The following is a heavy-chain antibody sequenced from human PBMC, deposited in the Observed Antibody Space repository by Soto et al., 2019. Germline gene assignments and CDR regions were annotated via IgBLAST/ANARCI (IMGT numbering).Heavy chain of an antibody. J-gene: IGHJ6*02. CDR1: GGSISSGDYY. CDR2: IYYSGST. V-gene: IGHV4-30-4*01. D-gene: IGHD3-10*01. Sequence: SETLSLTCTVSGGSISSGDYYWSWIRQPPGKGLEWIGYIYYSGSTYYNPSLKSRVTISVDTSKNQFSLKLSSVTAADTAVYYCARGNSDVQHGMDVWGQGTTVTVSS. CDR3: ARGNSDVQHGMDV.